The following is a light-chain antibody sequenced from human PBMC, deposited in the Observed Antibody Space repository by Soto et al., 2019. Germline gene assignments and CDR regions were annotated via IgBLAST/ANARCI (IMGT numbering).Light chain of an antibody. J-gene: IGKJ1*01. CDR3: QQYGGALWA. CDR1: QSVSSRY. V-gene: IGKV3-20*01. Sequence: EIGLTQSPGTLSLSPGERATLSCRASQSVSSRYLAWYQQKPGQAPRPLIYGASNRATGIPARFSGSGFGTDFSLTISRLETEDFAVYYCQQYGGALWAVGQGTNVDI. CDR2: GAS.